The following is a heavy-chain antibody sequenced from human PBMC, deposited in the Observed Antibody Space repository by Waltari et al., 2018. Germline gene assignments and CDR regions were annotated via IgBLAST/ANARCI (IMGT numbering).Heavy chain of an antibody. CDR2: IYYSGST. V-gene: IGHV4-59*01. D-gene: IGHD6-13*01. Sequence: QVQLQESGPGLVKPSETLSLTCTVSGGSISSYYWSWIRQPPGKGLEWIGYIYYSGSTNYNPALKSRVTIAVDTSKIQFSLKLSSVTAADTAVYYCARDTPRYSSSWYDAFDIWGQGTMVTVSS. CDR3: ARDTPRYSSSWYDAFDI. CDR1: GGSISSYY. J-gene: IGHJ3*02.